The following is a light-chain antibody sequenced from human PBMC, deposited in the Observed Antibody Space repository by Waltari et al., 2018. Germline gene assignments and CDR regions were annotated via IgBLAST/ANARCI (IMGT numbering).Light chain of an antibody. Sequence: QSVLTQPPSVSGAPGQRVTISCTGRSSNIGAGYDVHWYQQLPGTAPKLLIYGNSHRPSGVPDRFSGSKSGTSASLAITGLQSEDEADYYCQSYDSSLSGPYVFGTGTKVTVL. CDR3: QSYDSSLSGPYV. V-gene: IGLV1-40*01. CDR1: SSNIGAGYD. J-gene: IGLJ1*01. CDR2: GNS.